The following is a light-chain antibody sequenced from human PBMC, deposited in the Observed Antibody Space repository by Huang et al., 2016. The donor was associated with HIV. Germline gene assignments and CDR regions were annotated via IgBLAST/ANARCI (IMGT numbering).Light chain of an antibody. CDR1: QRVLENSNDEGY. CDR3: QHYYRTPPVT. J-gene: IGKJ2*01. CDR2: LAS. V-gene: IGKV4-1*01. Sequence: DIVLTQSPDSLAVSLGERASINCKSSQRVLENSNDEGYLAWYQQKPGQYPKLLIYLASTRESGVPDRFIGNGSGTDFTLTRSSLQVEDVGVYYCQHYYRTPPVTFGQGTRLEIK.